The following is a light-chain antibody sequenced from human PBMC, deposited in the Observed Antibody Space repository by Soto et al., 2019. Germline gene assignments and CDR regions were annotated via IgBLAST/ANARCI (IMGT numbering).Light chain of an antibody. J-gene: IGKJ4*01. CDR1: QTIFFSSTNKNY. CDR2: WAS. CDR3: QQYSTPPLS. V-gene: IGKV4-1*01. Sequence: DIVMTQSPDSLAVSLGERATLNCKSSQTIFFSSTNKNYLAWYQQKPGQPPKLLIYWASTRESGVPDRFSGSGSGTDFTLTISSLQADDVAVYYCQQYSTPPLSFGGGTKVEIK.